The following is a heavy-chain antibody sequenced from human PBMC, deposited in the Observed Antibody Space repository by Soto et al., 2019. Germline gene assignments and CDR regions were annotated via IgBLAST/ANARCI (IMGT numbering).Heavy chain of an antibody. J-gene: IGHJ5*02. D-gene: IGHD2-2*01. Sequence: GGSLRLSCVASGFSFSSYAMNWVRQAPGKGLEWVSTISGSFGSTYYADSVQGRFTVSRDNAKNSLYLQMNSLRAEGTAVYYCARDEVPAAWGQGTLVTVSS. CDR3: ARDEVPAA. CDR1: GFSFSSYA. V-gene: IGHV3-23*01. CDR2: ISGSFGST.